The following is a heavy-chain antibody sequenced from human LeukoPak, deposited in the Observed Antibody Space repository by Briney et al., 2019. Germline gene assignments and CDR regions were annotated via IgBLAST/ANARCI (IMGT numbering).Heavy chain of an antibody. D-gene: IGHD2-2*01. CDR3: ARSYQLLSTLRYYYYYYMDV. Sequence: PSETLSLTCTVSGGSISSSSYYWGWIRQPPGKGLEWIGEIYHSGSTNYNPSLKSRVTISVDKSKNQFSLKLSSVTAADTAVYYCARSYQLLSTLRYYYYYYMDVWGKGTTVTVSS. CDR1: GGSISSSSYY. V-gene: IGHV4-39*07. CDR2: IYHSGST. J-gene: IGHJ6*03.